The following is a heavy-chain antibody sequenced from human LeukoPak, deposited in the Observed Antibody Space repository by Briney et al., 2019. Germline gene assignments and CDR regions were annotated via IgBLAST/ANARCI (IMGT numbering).Heavy chain of an antibody. V-gene: IGHV4-38-2*02. J-gene: IGHJ6*03. Sequence: PSETLSLTCAVSGYSISSGYYWGWIRQPPGRGLEWIGSIYHSGSTYYNPSLKSRVTISVDTSKNQLSLKLSSVTAADTAVYYCARDRRIAAAGDYYMDVWGKGTTVTVSS. D-gene: IGHD6-13*01. CDR3: ARDRRIAAAGDYYMDV. CDR1: GYSISSGYY. CDR2: IYHSGST.